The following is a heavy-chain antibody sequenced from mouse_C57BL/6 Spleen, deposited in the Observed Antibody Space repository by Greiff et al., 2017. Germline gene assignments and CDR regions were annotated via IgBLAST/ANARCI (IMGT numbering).Heavy chain of an antibody. J-gene: IGHJ4*01. CDR1: GYTFTDYY. CDR2: INPNNGGT. V-gene: IGHV1-26*01. Sequence: VQLQQSGPELVKPGASVKISCKASGYTFTDYYMNWVKQSHGKSLEWIGDINPNNGGTSYNQKFKGKATLTVDKSSSTAYMELRSLTSEDSAVYYCARGGVYYGNYDAMDYWGQGTSVTVSS. D-gene: IGHD2-1*01. CDR3: ARGGVYYGNYDAMDY.